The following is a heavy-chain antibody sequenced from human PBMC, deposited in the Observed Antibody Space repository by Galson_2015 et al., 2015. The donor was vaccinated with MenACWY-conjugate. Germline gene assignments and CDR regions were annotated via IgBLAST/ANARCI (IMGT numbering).Heavy chain of an antibody. Sequence: LRLSCAASGFTFSTYVMNWGRQAPGKGLEWVSSISDGGGYIYYADSVKGRFTISRDNSRNILFLQMNSLRADDTAVYFCARSSGMDVWGQGTTVTVSS. V-gene: IGHV3-23*01. J-gene: IGHJ6*02. CDR2: ISDGGGYI. CDR1: GFTFSTYV. CDR3: ARSSGMDV.